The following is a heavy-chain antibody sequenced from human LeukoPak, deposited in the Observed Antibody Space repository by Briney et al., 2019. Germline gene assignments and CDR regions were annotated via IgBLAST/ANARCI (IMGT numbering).Heavy chain of an antibody. V-gene: IGHV3-53*01. Sequence: GGSLRLSCAASGFTVSSNYMSWVRQAPGKGLEWVSVIYSGGSTYYADSVKGRFTISRDNSKNTLYLQMNSLRAEDTAVYYCARDSLGDYYDSSGHYHQAWGQGTLVTVSS. CDR3: ARDSLGDYYDSSGHYHQA. CDR1: GFTVSSNY. D-gene: IGHD3-22*01. J-gene: IGHJ5*02. CDR2: IYSGGST.